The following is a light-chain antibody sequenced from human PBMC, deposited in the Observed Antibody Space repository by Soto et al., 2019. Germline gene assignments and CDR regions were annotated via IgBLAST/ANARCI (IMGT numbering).Light chain of an antibody. J-gene: IGKJ1*01. CDR1: QSIGTF. CDR3: QQAFSAEWT. V-gene: IGKV1-39*01. Sequence: IQITHSPSSRSASVVDGVSITFRASQSIGTFLNWYQQKPGEAPNLLIHTSFTLYSGVPSRFSGTGSGTDFTLTISSLQPEDFATYFCQQAFSAEWTFGQGTKVDIK. CDR2: TSF.